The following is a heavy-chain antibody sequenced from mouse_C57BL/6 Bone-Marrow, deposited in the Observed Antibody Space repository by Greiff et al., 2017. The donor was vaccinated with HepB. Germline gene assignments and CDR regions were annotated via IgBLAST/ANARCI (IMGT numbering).Heavy chain of an antibody. Sequence: EVQLQQSGPELVKPGASVKISCKASGYSFTGYYMNWVKQSPEKSLEWIGEINPSTGGTTYNQKFKAKATLTVDKSSSTAYMQLKSLTSEDSAVYYCASRDYLWFAYWGQGTLVTVSA. CDR2: INPSTGGT. V-gene: IGHV1-42*01. CDR3: ASRDYLWFAY. CDR1: GYSFTGYY. J-gene: IGHJ3*01. D-gene: IGHD2-4*01.